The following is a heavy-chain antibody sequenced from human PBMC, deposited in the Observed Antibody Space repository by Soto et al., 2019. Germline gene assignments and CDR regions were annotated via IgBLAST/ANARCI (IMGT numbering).Heavy chain of an antibody. D-gene: IGHD1-7*01. CDR3: AKRTIAFDY. CDR2: MSINDGRT. V-gene: IGHV3-23*01. J-gene: IGHJ4*02. CDR1: GFTFSNYA. Sequence: EVPLLESGGGLVQPGGSLRLSCAASGFTFSNYAMSWVRQAPGKGLEWVSGMSINDGRTYYADSVKGRFTISSDNSKNMLYLQMTSLRVEDTALYYCAKRTIAFDYWGQGTPVTVSS.